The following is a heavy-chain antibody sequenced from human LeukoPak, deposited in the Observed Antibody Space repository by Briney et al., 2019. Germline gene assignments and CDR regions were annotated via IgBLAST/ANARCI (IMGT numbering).Heavy chain of an antibody. CDR2: ISGSGAST. V-gene: IGHV3-23*01. CDR3: AKKYNTGLDP. D-gene: IGHD1-14*01. J-gene: IGHJ5*02. Sequence: GGSLRLSCAASGFTFSSYAMSWIRQAPGKGLEWVSDISGSGASTYYADSVKGRFTISRDNSKNTLYLQMNSLRAEDTAVYYCAKKYNTGLDPWGQGTLVTVSS. CDR1: GFTFSSYA.